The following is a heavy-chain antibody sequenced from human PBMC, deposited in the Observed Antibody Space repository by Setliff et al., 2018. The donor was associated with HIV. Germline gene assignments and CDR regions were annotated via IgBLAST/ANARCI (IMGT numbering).Heavy chain of an antibody. CDR2: ISSSSSSYT. J-gene: IGHJ4*02. V-gene: IGHV3-11*06. Sequence: GGSLRLSCAASGFTVSERYMSWIRQAPGKGLEWISYISSSSSSYTIYADSVKGRFTISRDSAKNSLYLHMDSLRAEDTAVYYCARLGAVGVRSALDYWGQGTLVTVSS. CDR1: GFTVSERY. D-gene: IGHD6-19*01. CDR3: ARLGAVGVRSALDY.